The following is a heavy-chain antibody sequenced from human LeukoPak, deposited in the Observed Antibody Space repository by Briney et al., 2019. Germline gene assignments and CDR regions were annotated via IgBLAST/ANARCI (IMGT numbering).Heavy chain of an antibody. CDR1: GFTFRLFG. CDR3: AKDFVVVPGNVNYFDY. CDR2: IRFDGSNT. Sequence: GGSLRLSCAASGFTFRLFGMHWVRQAPGKGLEWVSFIRFDGSNTYHADSVKGRFTISRDNSKNTLYLQMNSLTSEDTAVYYCAKDFVVVPGNVNYFDYWGQGTLVTVSS. J-gene: IGHJ4*02. D-gene: IGHD2-21*02. V-gene: IGHV3-30*02.